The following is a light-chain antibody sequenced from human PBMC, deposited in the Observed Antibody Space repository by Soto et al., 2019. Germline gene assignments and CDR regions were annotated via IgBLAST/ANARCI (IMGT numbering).Light chain of an antibody. V-gene: IGKV3-15*01. CDR3: QQYNNWLLT. CDR2: GAS. CDR1: QSVSSN. Sequence: EIVMTQSPATLSVSPGERATLSCRSSQSVSSNLAWYQQKPCQAPRLLIYGASTRATGIPARFSGSGSGTEFTLTISSLQSEDFAFYYCQQYNNWLLTFGPGTKVDIK. J-gene: IGKJ3*01.